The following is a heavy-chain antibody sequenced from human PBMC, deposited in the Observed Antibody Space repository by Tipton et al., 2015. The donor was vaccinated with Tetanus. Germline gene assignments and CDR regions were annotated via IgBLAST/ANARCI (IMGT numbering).Heavy chain of an antibody. CDR1: GGSISTGGYY. CDR2: IYNSGST. D-gene: IGHD1-26*01. CDR3: ARDQARGARGWNYFDY. V-gene: IGHV4-31*03. Sequence: GLVKPSQTLSLTCTVSGGSISTGGYYWTWIRQRPGKGLEWIGDIYNSGSTYYNPSLKSRVPISVDTSKNQFSLKLNSVTAADTAVYYCARDQARGARGWNYFDYWGQGSLVTVSS. J-gene: IGHJ4*02.